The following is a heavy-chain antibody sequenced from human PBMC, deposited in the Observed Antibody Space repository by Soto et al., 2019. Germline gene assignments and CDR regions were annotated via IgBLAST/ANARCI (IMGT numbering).Heavy chain of an antibody. J-gene: IGHJ6*03. CDR3: ARAQDRYCSSTSCYASMDV. D-gene: IGHD2-2*01. CDR2: IYYSGST. CDR1: GGSISSSY. V-gene: IGHV4-59*01. Sequence: SETLSLTCTVSGGSISSSYWSWIRQTPGKGLEWIGYIYYSGSTNYNPSLKSRVTISVDTSKNQFSLKLSSVTAADTAVYYCARAQDRYCSSTSCYASMDVWGKGTTVTVSS.